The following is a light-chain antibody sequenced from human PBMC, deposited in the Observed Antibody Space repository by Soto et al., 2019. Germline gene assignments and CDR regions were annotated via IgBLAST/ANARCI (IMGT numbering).Light chain of an antibody. V-gene: IGKV3-20*01. J-gene: IGKJ2*01. CDR1: QSVSSSY. CDR2: ATS. Sequence: EIVLTQSPGTLSLSSGERATLSCRASQSVSSSYLAWYQRKPGQAPRLLVYATSSRATGIPDRFSGSGSGTDFTLTISRLEPEDFAVYYCQQYGSSSFTFGQGNKLEIK. CDR3: QQYGSSSFT.